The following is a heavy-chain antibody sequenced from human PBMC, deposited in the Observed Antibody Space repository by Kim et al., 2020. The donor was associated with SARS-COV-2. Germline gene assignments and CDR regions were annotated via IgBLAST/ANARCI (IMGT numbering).Heavy chain of an antibody. D-gene: IGHD2-21*02. Sequence: SVKVSCKASGGTFSSYAISWVRQAPGQGLEWMGGIIPIFGTANYAQKFQGRVTITADESTSTAYMELSSLRSEGTAVYYCARSRWYSYCGGDCYSYYFDYWGQGTLVTVSS. CDR2: IIPIFGTA. CDR1: GGTFSSYA. CDR3: ARSRWYSYCGGDCYSYYFDY. V-gene: IGHV1-69*13. J-gene: IGHJ4*02.